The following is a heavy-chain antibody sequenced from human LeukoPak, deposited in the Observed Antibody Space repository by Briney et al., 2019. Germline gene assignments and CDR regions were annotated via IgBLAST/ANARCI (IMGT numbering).Heavy chain of an antibody. J-gene: IGHJ4*02. Sequence: GASVKVSSKASGYTFTNYYIHWVRQAPGQGLEWMGITDPIGGSTNYAQKFQGRVTMTRDTSTSTVYMELSSLRSEDSAVYYCARRTTTYLDYWGQGTLVTVSS. V-gene: IGHV1-46*01. CDR3: ARRTTTYLDY. D-gene: IGHD4-11*01. CDR2: TDPIGGST. CDR1: GYTFTNYY.